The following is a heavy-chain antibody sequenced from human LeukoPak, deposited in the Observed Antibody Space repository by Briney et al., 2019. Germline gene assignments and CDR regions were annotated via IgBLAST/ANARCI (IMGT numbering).Heavy chain of an antibody. CDR3: AREPHCSGGSCLGLSWY. Sequence: GGSLRLSCAASGFIFSNYWMTRVRQAPGKGLEWVANIKQDGNDKYYVDSVKGRFTISRDNAKNSLHLQMNSLRVEDTAVYYCAREPHCSGGSCLGLSWYWGQGTLVTVSS. V-gene: IGHV3-7*01. CDR1: GFIFSNYW. J-gene: IGHJ4*02. D-gene: IGHD2-15*01. CDR2: IKQDGNDK.